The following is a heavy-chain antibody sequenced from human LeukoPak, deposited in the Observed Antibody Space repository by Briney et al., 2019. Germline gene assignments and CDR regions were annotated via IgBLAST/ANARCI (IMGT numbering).Heavy chain of an antibody. J-gene: IGHJ5*02. Sequence: PSETLSLTCTVSGGSISSHYWNWIRQPPGKGLEWIGYIYYSGSTNYNPSLKSRVTISVDTSKSQFSLTLSSVTAADTAVYYCARRAEMTALGLGNWCDTWGQGILVIVSS. D-gene: IGHD2-21*02. CDR1: GGSISSHY. CDR3: ARRAEMTALGLGNWCDT. V-gene: IGHV4-59*11. CDR2: IYYSGST.